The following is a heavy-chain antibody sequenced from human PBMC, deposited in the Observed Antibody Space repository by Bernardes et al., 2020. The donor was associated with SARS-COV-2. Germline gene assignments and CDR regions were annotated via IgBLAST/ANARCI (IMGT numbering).Heavy chain of an antibody. CDR2: ISGSGTST. CDR1: GFTFSAYT. J-gene: IGHJ6*02. Sequence: GGSLRLSCAASGFTFSAYTMSWVRQAPGKGLEWVSVISGSGTSTYYADSVKGRFTISRDNSKNTLYLQMNSLRAEDTAVYYCAKDHYYDSSGYPTRYYYYGMDVWGQGTTVTVSS. CDR3: AKDHYYDSSGYPTRYYYYGMDV. V-gene: IGHV3-23*01. D-gene: IGHD3-22*01.